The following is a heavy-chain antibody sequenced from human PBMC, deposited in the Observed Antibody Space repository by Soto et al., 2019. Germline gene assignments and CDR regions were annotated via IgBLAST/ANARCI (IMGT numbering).Heavy chain of an antibody. Sequence: PSETLSLTCTVSGGSVSSGSYYSSWIRQPPGKGLEWIGYIYYSGSTNYNPSLKSRVTISVDTSKNQFSLKLSSVTAADTAVYYCARDNWNYDSYYYYGMDVWGQGTTVTVSS. CDR2: IYYSGST. CDR3: ARDNWNYDSYYYYGMDV. D-gene: IGHD1-7*01. V-gene: IGHV4-61*01. CDR1: GGSVSSGSYY. J-gene: IGHJ6*02.